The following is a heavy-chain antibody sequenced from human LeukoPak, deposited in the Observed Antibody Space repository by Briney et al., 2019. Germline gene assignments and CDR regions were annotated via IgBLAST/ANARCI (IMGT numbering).Heavy chain of an antibody. Sequence: PGGSLRLSCAASGFTFSSYWMHWVRRAPGKGLVWVSRINGDGSSTSYADSVKGRFTLSRDNAKNTLYLQMNSLRAEDTAVYYCARVKDTSGWYHYFGYWGQGTLVTASS. V-gene: IGHV3-74*01. J-gene: IGHJ4*02. CDR2: INGDGSST. D-gene: IGHD6-19*01. CDR3: ARVKDTSGWYHYFGY. CDR1: GFTFSSYW.